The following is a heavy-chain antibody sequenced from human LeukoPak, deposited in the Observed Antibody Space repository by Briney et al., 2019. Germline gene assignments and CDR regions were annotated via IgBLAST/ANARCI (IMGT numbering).Heavy chain of an antibody. V-gene: IGHV4-38-2*02. CDR1: GYSLSSGYY. Sequence: SETLSLTCTVSGYSLSSGYYWGWIRQPPGKGLEWIGSVDHSGGTNYNPSLKSRVTISVDTSKNRFSLKLSSVTAADTAVYYCAREVGPPIVVVTATDWFDPWGQGTLVTVSS. D-gene: IGHD2-21*02. CDR3: AREVGPPIVVVTATDWFDP. CDR2: VDHSGGT. J-gene: IGHJ5*02.